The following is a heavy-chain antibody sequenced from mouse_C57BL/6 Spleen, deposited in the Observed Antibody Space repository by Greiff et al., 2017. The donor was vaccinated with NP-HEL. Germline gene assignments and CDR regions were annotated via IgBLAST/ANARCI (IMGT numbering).Heavy chain of an antibody. D-gene: IGHD1-1*01. CDR2: ISYDGSN. J-gene: IGHJ1*03. CDR3: ARIIYYYGSSYDRYFDV. V-gene: IGHV3-6*01. Sequence: ESGPGLVKPSQSLSLTCSVTGYSITSGYYWNWIRQFPGNKLEWMGYISYDGSNNYNPSLKNRISITRDTSKNQFFLKLNSVTTEDTATYYCARIIYYYGSSYDRYFDVWGTGTTVTVSS. CDR1: GYSITSGYY.